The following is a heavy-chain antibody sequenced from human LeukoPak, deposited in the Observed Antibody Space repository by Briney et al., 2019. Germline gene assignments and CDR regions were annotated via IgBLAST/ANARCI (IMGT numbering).Heavy chain of an antibody. CDR3: ARDSGDGYVD. J-gene: IGHJ4*02. CDR1: GFTFSSDG. D-gene: IGHD5-24*01. V-gene: IGHV3-21*01. CDR2: ISSSSSYI. Sequence: GGSLRLSCAASGFTFSSDGMHWVRQAPGKGLEWVSSISSSSSYIYYADSVKGRFTISRDNAKNSLYLQMNSLRAEDTAVYYCARDSGDGYVDWGQGTLVTVSS.